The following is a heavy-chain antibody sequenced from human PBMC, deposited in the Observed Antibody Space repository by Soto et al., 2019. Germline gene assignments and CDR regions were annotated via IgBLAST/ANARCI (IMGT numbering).Heavy chain of an antibody. V-gene: IGHV4-39*01. CDR2: TCYSGST. J-gene: IGHJ4*02. CDR3: ARHTPAISISDH. Sequence: QLQLQESGPGLVKPSETLSLTCTVSGGSISSSSYYWGWIRQPPGKGLEWIGRTCYSGSTYYNPSLKCRVTISVDTAKNQFSLTLSFVTAADTAVYYCARHTPAISISDHWGQGTLVTVSS. D-gene: IGHD3-3*01. CDR1: GGSISSSSYY.